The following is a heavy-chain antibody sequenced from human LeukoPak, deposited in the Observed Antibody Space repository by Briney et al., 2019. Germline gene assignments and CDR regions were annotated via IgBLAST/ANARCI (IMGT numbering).Heavy chain of an antibody. CDR3: ARGGSYSSGWYWDYFDY. Sequence: PGGSLRLSCAASGFTFSSYSMNWVRQAPGKGLEWVSYISSSSSTIYYADSVKGRFTISRDNAKNSLYLQMNRLRAEDTAVYYCARGGSYSSGWYWDYFDYWGQGTLVTVSS. J-gene: IGHJ4*02. D-gene: IGHD6-19*01. CDR1: GFTFSSYS. V-gene: IGHV3-48*01. CDR2: ISSSSSTI.